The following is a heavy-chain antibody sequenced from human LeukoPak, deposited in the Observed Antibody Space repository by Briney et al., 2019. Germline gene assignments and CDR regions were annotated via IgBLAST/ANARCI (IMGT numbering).Heavy chain of an antibody. CDR2: IYHSGST. CDR3: ARRPRTMVRGVPRGAFDI. CDR1: GGSISSSHW. J-gene: IGHJ3*02. Sequence: PSETLSLTCAVSGGSISSSHWWSWVRQPPGKGLEWIGEIYHSGSTNYNPSLKSRITISVDMSKNQFSLKLSSVTAADTAVYYCARRPRTMVRGVPRGAFDIWGQGTMVTVSS. D-gene: IGHD3-10*01. V-gene: IGHV4-4*02.